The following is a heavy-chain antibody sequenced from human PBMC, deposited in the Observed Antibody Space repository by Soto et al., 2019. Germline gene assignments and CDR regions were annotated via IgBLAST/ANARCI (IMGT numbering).Heavy chain of an antibody. CDR1: GFSLSPRGVG. CDR2: IYWDDSK. D-gene: IGHD3-9*01. V-gene: IGHV2-5*02. J-gene: IGHJ4*02. Sequence: QITLKDSGPPLVRPTQTLTLTCAFSGFSLSPRGVGVGWIRQPPGKALEWLAVIYWDDSKHYSPSLRSRLTITKDTSKNQVVLTMTNMDPMDTGTYYCAHKGPEDWPLDYWGQGTLVTVSS. CDR3: AHKGPEDWPLDY.